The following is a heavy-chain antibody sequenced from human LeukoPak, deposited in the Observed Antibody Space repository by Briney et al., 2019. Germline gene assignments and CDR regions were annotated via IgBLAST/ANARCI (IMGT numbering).Heavy chain of an antibody. J-gene: IGHJ4*02. CDR1: GGSISSSSYC. CDR3: ARHLASSSWYDY. CDR2: IYYSGST. V-gene: IGHV4-39*01. Sequence: KPSETLSLTCTVSGGSISSSSYCWGWIRQPPGMGLEWIGSIYYSGSTYYIPSLKSRVTISVDTSKNHFSLKLNSVTAADTAVYYCARHLASSSWYDYWGQGTLVTVSS. D-gene: IGHD6-13*01.